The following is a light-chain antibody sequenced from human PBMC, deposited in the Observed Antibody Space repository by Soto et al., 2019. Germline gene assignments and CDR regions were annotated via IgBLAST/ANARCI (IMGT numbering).Light chain of an antibody. J-gene: IGLJ3*02. Sequence: QSVLTQPASVSGSPGQSITISCTGTSSDVGGYKYVSWYQHHPGKAPKLMIYEVSNRPSGVSNRFSGSKSGNTASLTISGLQAEDEADYHCSSYTSSSTWVFGGGTKLTVL. CDR2: EVS. V-gene: IGLV2-14*01. CDR3: SSYTSSSTWV. CDR1: SSDVGGYKY.